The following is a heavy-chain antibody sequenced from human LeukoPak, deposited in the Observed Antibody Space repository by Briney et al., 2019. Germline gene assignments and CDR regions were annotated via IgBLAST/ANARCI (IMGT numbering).Heavy chain of an antibody. J-gene: IGHJ4*02. D-gene: IGHD6-13*01. Sequence: ASVKVSCKASGYTFTGYYMHWVRQAAGQGLEWMGWINPNSGGTNYAQKFQGRVTMTRDTSISTAYMELSRLRSDDTAVYYCARDLPYSSSWEYIDYWGQGTLVTVSS. CDR1: GYTFTGYY. CDR2: INPNSGGT. V-gene: IGHV1-2*02. CDR3: ARDLPYSSSWEYIDY.